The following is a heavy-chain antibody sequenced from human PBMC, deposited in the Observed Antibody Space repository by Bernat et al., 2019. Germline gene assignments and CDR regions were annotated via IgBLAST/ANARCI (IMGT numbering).Heavy chain of an antibody. Sequence: QVQLVESGGGVVQPGRSLRLSCAASGFTFSSYGMHWVRQAPGKGLEWVAVIWYDGSNKYYADSVKGRFTISRDNSKNTLYLQMNSLRAEDTAVYYCARLGGMTTVTHGDYWDQGTLVTVSS. CDR1: GFTFSSYG. V-gene: IGHV3-33*01. CDR2: IWYDGSNK. CDR3: ARLGGMTTVTHGDY. D-gene: IGHD4-17*01. J-gene: IGHJ4*02.